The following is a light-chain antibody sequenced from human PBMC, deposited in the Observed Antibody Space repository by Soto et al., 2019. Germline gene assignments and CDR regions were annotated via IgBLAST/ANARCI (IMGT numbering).Light chain of an antibody. CDR2: GAS. J-gene: IGKJ4*01. CDR3: QHYNEWPLT. V-gene: IGKV3-15*01. CDR1: QSISSN. Sequence: EIVLTQSPGTLSLSPGERATLFCRASQSISSNHLAWYQQKPGQAPRLLISGASSRATGVPARFSGSGSGTEFTLSISNRQSEDSAVYYCQHYNEWPLTFGGGTKLETK.